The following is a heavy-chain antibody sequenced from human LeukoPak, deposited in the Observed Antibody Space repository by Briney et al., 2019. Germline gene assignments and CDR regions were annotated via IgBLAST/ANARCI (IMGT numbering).Heavy chain of an antibody. CDR1: GGSFSGYY. D-gene: IGHD5-12*01. Sequence: SEALSLTCAVYGGSFSGYYWSWIRQPPGKGLEWIGEINHSGSTNYNPSLKSRVTISVDTSKNQFSLKLSSVTAADTAVYYCARGRVRYSGYGGYFDYWGQGTLVTVSS. CDR3: ARGRVRYSGYGGYFDY. J-gene: IGHJ4*02. V-gene: IGHV4-34*01. CDR2: INHSGST.